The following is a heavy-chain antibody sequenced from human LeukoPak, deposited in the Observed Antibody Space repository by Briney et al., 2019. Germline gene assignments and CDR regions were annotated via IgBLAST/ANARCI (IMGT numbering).Heavy chain of an antibody. J-gene: IGHJ4*02. Sequence: GASVTVSCKASGYTCTSYGISWVRQAPGQGLEWMGWISAYNGNTNYAQKLQGRVTMTTDTSTSTAYMELRSLRSDDTAVYYCARDTTGVVTPTPPPFDYWGQGTLVTVSS. V-gene: IGHV1-18*01. CDR2: ISAYNGNT. D-gene: IGHD3-3*01. CDR1: GYTCTSYG. CDR3: ARDTTGVVTPTPPPFDY.